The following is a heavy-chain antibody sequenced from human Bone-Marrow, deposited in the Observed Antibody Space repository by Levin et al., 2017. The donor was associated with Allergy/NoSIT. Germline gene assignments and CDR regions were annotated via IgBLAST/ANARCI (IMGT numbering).Heavy chain of an antibody. Sequence: PGESLKISCKASGYTFTSYAMHWVRQAPGQRLEWMGWINAGNGNTKYSQKFQGRVTITRDTSASTAYMELSSLRSEDTAVYYCARFVPITMIVVRVGWFDPWGQGTLVTVSS. V-gene: IGHV1-3*01. CDR2: INAGNGNT. J-gene: IGHJ5*02. D-gene: IGHD3-22*01. CDR1: GYTFTSYA. CDR3: ARFVPITMIVVRVGWFDP.